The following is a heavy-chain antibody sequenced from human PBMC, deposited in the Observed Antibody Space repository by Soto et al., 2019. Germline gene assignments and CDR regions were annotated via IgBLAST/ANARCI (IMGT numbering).Heavy chain of an antibody. CDR2: ISSSSSYI. CDR1: GFTFSSYS. Sequence: GGSLRLSCAASGFTFSSYSMNWVRQAPGKGLEWVSSISSSSSYIYYADSVKGRFTISRDNAKNSLYLQMNSLRAEDTAVYYCARDLPGTGDGMDVWGQGTTVTVSS. CDR3: ARDLPGTGDGMDV. J-gene: IGHJ6*02. V-gene: IGHV3-21*01. D-gene: IGHD1-1*01.